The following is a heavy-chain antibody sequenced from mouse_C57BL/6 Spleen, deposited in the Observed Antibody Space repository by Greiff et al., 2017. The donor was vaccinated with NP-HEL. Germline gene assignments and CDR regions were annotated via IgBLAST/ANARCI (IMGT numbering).Heavy chain of an antibody. CDR3: AKMRTGTKSAMDY. Sequence: VQGVESGPGLVQPSQSLSITCTVSGFSLTSYGVHWVRQSPGKGLEWLGVIWRGGSTDYNAAFMSRLSITKDNSKSQVFFKMNSLQADDTAIYYCAKMRTGTKSAMDYWGQGTSVTVSS. V-gene: IGHV2-5*01. CDR1: GFSLTSYG. D-gene: IGHD4-1*01. CDR2: IWRGGST. J-gene: IGHJ4*01.